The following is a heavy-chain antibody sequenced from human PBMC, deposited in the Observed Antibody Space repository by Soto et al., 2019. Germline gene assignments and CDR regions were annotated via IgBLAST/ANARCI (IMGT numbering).Heavy chain of an antibody. CDR2: IRQDGSEK. V-gene: IGHV3-7*04. CDR1: GFTFSINW. Sequence: PGGSLRLSCVGSGFTFSINWMTWVRQAPGKGLEWVGNIRQDGSEKNYVDSVKGRFTISRDNAKNSLYLQMNRLRAEDTAVYYCAREIVVARGASYFDYWGPGTLVTVSS. J-gene: IGHJ4*02. D-gene: IGHD2-2*01. CDR3: AREIVVARGASYFDY.